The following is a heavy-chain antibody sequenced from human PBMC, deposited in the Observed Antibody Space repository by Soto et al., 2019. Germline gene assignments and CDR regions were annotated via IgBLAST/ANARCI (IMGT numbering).Heavy chain of an antibody. CDR1: GGSISSGGYY. V-gene: IGHV4-31*03. J-gene: IGHJ6*02. CDR2: IYYSGST. D-gene: IGHD4-17*01. CDR3: ERDKATTGTDYYYCCGMDV. Sequence: PSETLSLTCTVSGGSISSGGYYWSWIRQHPGKDLEWIGYIYYSGSTYYNPSLKSRVTISVDTSKNQFSLKLSSGIAADTAVYYCERDKATTGTDYYYCCGMDVWGHGITASVSS.